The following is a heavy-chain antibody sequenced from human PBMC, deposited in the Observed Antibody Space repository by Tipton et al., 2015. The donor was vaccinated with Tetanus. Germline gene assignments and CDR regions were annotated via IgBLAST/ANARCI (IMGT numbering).Heavy chain of an antibody. J-gene: IGHJ6*02. CDR1: GFTFSSYA. CDR3: TRDLFDVRAIFGVVVGMDV. CDR2: ISGSGGST. Sequence: SLRLSCAASGFTFSSYAMSWVRQAPGKGLEWVSGISGSGGSTYYADSVKGRFTISRDNSKNTLYLQMNSLRAEDTAVYYCTRDLFDVRAIFGVVVGMDVWGQGATVTVSS. V-gene: IGHV3-23*01. D-gene: IGHD3-3*01.